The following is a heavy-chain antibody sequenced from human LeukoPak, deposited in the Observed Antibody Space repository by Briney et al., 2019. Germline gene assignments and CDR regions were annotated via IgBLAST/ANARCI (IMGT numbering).Heavy chain of an antibody. CDR3: ARLSGYCSSTRCHPEFDY. CDR1: GFTFSDYY. V-gene: IGHV3-11*03. D-gene: IGHD2-2*01. CDR2: ISGTSRYT. Sequence: GGSLRLSCAASGFTFSDYYTSWIRQAPGKGLEWVSYISGTSRYTNYADSVKGRFTISRDNAKNTLYLQMNSLRAEDTAIYYCARLSGYCSSTRCHPEFDYWGQGALVTVSS. J-gene: IGHJ4*02.